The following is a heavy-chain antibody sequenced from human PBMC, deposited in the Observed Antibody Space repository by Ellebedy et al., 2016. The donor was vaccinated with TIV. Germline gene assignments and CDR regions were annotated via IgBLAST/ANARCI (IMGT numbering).Heavy chain of an antibody. CDR1: GFSFSNYN. J-gene: IGHJ4*02. Sequence: GESLKISXAASGFSFSNYNMDWVRQAPGKGLEWVSYITSSSSTIYYADSVKGRFTISRDNAKNSLYLQMNSLRAEDTAVYYCARESYDLLPTFFDLWGQGTLVSVSS. CDR2: ITSSSSTI. V-gene: IGHV3-48*04. CDR3: ARESYDLLPTFFDL. D-gene: IGHD3/OR15-3a*01.